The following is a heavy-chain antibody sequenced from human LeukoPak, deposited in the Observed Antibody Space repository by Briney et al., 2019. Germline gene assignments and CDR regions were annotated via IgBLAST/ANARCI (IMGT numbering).Heavy chain of an antibody. V-gene: IGHV3-9*01. CDR1: GFTFDDYA. CDR2: ISWNSGSI. D-gene: IGHD6-19*01. CDR3: AKDKGAVDDDFDI. Sequence: GRSLRLTCAASGFTFDDYAMHWVRQAPGKGLEWVAGISWNSGSIGYADSVKGRFTISKDNAKNSLYLQMNSLRAEDTALYYCAKDKGAVDDDFDIWGQGTMVTVSS. J-gene: IGHJ3*02.